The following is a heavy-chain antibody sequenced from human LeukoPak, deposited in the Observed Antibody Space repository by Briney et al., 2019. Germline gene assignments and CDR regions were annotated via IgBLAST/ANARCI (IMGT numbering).Heavy chain of an antibody. V-gene: IGHV3-23*01. CDR3: AKSFGSGRYADY. CDR2: ISGSGGST. CDR1: GFTFSSYA. D-gene: IGHD3-3*01. Sequence: GGSLRLSCASSGFTFSSYAMSWVRQAPGKGLEWVSAISGSGGSTYYADSVKGRFTISRDNSKNTLYLQMNSLRAEDTAVYYCAKSFGSGRYADYWGQGTLVTVSS. J-gene: IGHJ4*02.